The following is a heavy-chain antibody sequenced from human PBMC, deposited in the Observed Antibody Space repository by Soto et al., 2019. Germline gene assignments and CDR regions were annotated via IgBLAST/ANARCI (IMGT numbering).Heavy chain of an antibody. D-gene: IGHD3-16*01. CDR1: EFILADYW. CDR2: IKQDGSEK. J-gene: IGHJ4*02. V-gene: IGHV3-7*01. Sequence: EVQLVESGGGLVQPGGSLRLPGTASEFILADYWMAWVRQAPGKGLEWVANIKQDGSEKYYMDSVKGRFTISRDNAQNSLFLQMNSLGVEDTAVYYCARDQLGGRDFWGQGTLVTVSS. CDR3: ARDQLGGRDF.